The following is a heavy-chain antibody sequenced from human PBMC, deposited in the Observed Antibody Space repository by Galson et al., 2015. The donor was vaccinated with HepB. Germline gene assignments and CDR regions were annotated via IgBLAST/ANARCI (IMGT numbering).Heavy chain of an antibody. CDR2: IRSKVYGGTT. CDR3: TRDPSYYYDSSGYYDY. Sequence: SLRLSCAASGFTFGDYAMSWFRQAPGKGLEWVGFIRSKVYGGTTEYAASVKGRFTISRNDSKSIAYLQMNSLKTEDTAVYYCTRDPSYYYDSSGYYDYWGQGTLVTVSS. D-gene: IGHD3-22*01. J-gene: IGHJ4*02. V-gene: IGHV3-49*03. CDR1: GFTFGDYA.